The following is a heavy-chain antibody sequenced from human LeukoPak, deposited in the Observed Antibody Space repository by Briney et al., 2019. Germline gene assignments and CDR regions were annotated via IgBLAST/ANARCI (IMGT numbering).Heavy chain of an antibody. V-gene: IGHV3-21*01. CDR1: GFTFSSYS. J-gene: IGHJ2*01. D-gene: IGHD4-17*01. Sequence: GGSLRLSCAASGFTFSSYSMNWVRQAPGKGLEWVSAISGSGGSTYYADSVKGRFTISGDNAKNTLYLQMNSLRAEDTAVYYCARESASGGDRLRYWYFDLWGRGTLVTVSS. CDR2: ISGSGGST. CDR3: ARESASGGDRLRYWYFDL.